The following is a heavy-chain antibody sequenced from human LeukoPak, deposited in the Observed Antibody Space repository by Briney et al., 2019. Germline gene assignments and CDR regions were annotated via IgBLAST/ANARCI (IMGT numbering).Heavy chain of an antibody. J-gene: IGHJ4*02. V-gene: IGHV1-69*01. CDR3: ARGYGSGLFDY. Sequence: EASVKVSCKASGGTFSSYAISWVRQAPGQGLEWMGGIIPIFGTANYAQKFQGRVTITADESTSTAYMELSSLRSEDTAVYYCARGYGSGLFDYWGQGTLVTVSS. CDR1: GGTFSSYA. D-gene: IGHD3-10*01. CDR2: IIPIFGTA.